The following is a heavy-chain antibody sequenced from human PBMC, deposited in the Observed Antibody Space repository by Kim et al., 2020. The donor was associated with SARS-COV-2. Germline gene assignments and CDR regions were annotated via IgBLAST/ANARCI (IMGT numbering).Heavy chain of an antibody. CDR3: ATLAAAGGYFEY. D-gene: IGHD6-25*01. Sequence: GGSLRLSCAASGFTFSNFAIHWVRQAPGQGLEWVAVISYDGSKLYYGDSVKGRFTISRDNSKNTLFLQMNSLKTEDTAVYYCATLAAAGGYFEYWGQGTL. CDR1: GFTFSNFA. CDR2: ISYDGSKL. J-gene: IGHJ4*02. V-gene: IGHV3-30*04.